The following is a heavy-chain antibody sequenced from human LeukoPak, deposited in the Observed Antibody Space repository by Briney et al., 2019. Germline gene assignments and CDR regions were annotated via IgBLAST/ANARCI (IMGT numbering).Heavy chain of an antibody. CDR2: IYPGDSDT. J-gene: IGHJ3*01. CDR3: ARRFGGSSRSFAFDV. V-gene: IGHV5-51*01. CDR1: GYSFTNYW. D-gene: IGHD6-13*01. Sequence: KAGESLKISCKASGYSFTNYWIVWLRQLPGRGLEWMGIIYPGDSDTRYSPSFQGQVTISADKSINTAYLQWSSLKASDTAMYYCARRFGGSSRSFAFDVWGQGTMVTVSS.